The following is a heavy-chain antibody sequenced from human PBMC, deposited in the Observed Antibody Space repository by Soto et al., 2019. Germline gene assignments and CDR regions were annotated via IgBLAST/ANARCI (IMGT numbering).Heavy chain of an antibody. CDR2: ISSDGSGK. CDR1: GFTFSSYG. Sequence: GGSLRLSCAASGFTFSSYGMHWVRQAPGKGLEWVAVISSDGSGKYYADSVKGRFTISRDNSKNTLYLQMNSLRPEDTAVYYCARVGRYFDWLLYGTDFWGQGTLVTVSS. V-gene: IGHV3-33*01. D-gene: IGHD3-9*01. CDR3: ARVGRYFDWLLYGTDF. J-gene: IGHJ4*02.